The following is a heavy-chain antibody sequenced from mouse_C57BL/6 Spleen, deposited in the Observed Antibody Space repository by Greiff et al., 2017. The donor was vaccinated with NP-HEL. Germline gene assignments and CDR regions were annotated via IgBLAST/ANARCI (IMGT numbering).Heavy chain of an antibody. Sequence: VQLKESGPGLVQPSQSLSITCTVSGFSLTSYGVHWVRQSPGKGLEWLGVIWRGGSTDYNAAFMSRLSITKDNSKSQVFFKMNSLQADDTAIYYCALSNYYGSSYWYFDVWGTGTTVTVSS. CDR1: GFSLTSYG. D-gene: IGHD1-1*01. V-gene: IGHV2-5*01. J-gene: IGHJ1*03. CDR2: IWRGGST. CDR3: ALSNYYGSSYWYFDV.